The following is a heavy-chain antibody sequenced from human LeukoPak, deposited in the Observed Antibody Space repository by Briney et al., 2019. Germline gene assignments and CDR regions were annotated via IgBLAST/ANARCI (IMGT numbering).Heavy chain of an antibody. J-gene: IGHJ4*02. Sequence: GGSLRLSCAASGFTFSSYAMSWVRQAPGKGLEWVSSISGRSSYIYYADSVRGRFNIYRDNAKNSLYLQMNSLGAEDTAVYYCARENGGLDYWGQGSLVTVSS. CDR3: ARENGGLDY. CDR2: ISGRSSYI. V-gene: IGHV3-21*01. D-gene: IGHD3-16*01. CDR1: GFTFSSYA.